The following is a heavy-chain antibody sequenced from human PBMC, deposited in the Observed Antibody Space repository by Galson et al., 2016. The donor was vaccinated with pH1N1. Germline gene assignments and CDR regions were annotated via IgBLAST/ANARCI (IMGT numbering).Heavy chain of an antibody. V-gene: IGHV4-59*01. CDR2: ISYSGST. D-gene: IGHD3-10*01. J-gene: IGHJ5*02. CDR3: ARGDYYYASGTDEDFGFDP. Sequence: LTCTVSGGSISSSYWSWIRQPPGKGLEWIAYISYSGSTNYNPSLTSRVTISVDTSKNQFSLKLSSVTAADTAVYYCARGDYYYASGTDEDFGFDPWGQGTLVTVSS. CDR1: GGSISSSY.